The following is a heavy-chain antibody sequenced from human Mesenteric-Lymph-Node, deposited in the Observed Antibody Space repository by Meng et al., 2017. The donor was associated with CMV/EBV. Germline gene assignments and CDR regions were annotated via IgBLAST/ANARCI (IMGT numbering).Heavy chain of an antibody. D-gene: IGHD2-2*01. J-gene: IGHJ4*01. CDR1: GYTFTSYD. CDR3: ARAPLVVPASMRIYPLDY. Sequence: ASVKVSCKASGYTFTSYDINWVRQATGQGLEWMGWMNPNSGNTGYAQKFQGRVTMTRDTSISTAYMELSRLRSDDTAVYYCARAPLVVPASMRIYPLDYWGHGTLVTVSS. CDR2: MNPNSGNT. V-gene: IGHV1-8*02.